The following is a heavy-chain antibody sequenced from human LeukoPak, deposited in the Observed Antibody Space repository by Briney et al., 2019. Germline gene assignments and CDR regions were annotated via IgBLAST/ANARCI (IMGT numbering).Heavy chain of an antibody. Sequence: QSGGSLRLSCAASGFTFSSYAMHWVRQAPGKGLEWVAVISYDGSNKYYADSVKGRFTISRDNSKNTLYLQMNSLRAEDTAVYYCARDAYSYGYVDYWGQGTLVTVSS. CDR2: ISYDGSNK. J-gene: IGHJ4*02. CDR1: GFTFSSYA. V-gene: IGHV3-30-3*01. D-gene: IGHD5-18*01. CDR3: ARDAYSYGYVDY.